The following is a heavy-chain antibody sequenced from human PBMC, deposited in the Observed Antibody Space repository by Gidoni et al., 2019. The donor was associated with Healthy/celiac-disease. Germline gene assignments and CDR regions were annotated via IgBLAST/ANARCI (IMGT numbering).Heavy chain of an antibody. Sequence: EVQLLESGGGLVQPGGSLRLSCAASGFTFSSSAMSWVRQAPGTGLEWVSAISGSGGSTYYADSVKCRFTISRDNSKNTLYLQMNSLRAEDTAVYYCAKGSGWELSEGYPGDYWGQGTLVTVSS. V-gene: IGHV3-23*01. D-gene: IGHD1-26*01. J-gene: IGHJ4*02. CDR3: AKGSGWELSEGYPGDY. CDR2: ISGSGGST. CDR1: GFTFSSSA.